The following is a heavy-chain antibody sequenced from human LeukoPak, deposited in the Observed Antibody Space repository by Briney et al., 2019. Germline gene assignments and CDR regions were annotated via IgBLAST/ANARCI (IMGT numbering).Heavy chain of an antibody. CDR1: GFTVSSNS. CDR3: ARRAGEYSHPYDY. CDR2: IYSGGNT. D-gene: IGHD4-17*01. J-gene: IGHJ4*02. V-gene: IGHV3-53*01. Sequence: GGSLRLSCTVSGFTVSSNSMSWVRQAPGKGLEWVSFIYSGGNTHCSDSVKGRFTISRDNSKNTLYLQMNSLRTDDTAVYYCARRAGEYSHPYDYWGQGTLVTVSS.